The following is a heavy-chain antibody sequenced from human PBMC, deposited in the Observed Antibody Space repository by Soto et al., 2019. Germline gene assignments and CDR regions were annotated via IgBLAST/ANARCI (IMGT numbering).Heavy chain of an antibody. D-gene: IGHD6-6*01. V-gene: IGHV5-51*01. CDR3: ARRSSSEYFQY. CDR1: GYSFSNYW. J-gene: IGHJ1*01. CDR2: IYPGDSDT. Sequence: GESLKISCKGSGYSFSNYWIGWVRQMPGKGLEWMGIIYPGDSDTRYSPSFQGQVTISADKSIGTAYLQWSSLKASDTAMYYCARRSSSEYFQYWGQGTLVTVSS.